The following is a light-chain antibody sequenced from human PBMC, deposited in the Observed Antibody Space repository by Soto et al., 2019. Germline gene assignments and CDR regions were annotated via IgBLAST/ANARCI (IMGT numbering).Light chain of an antibody. CDR3: QRYGSSPPFT. CDR1: QRVSSSY. V-gene: IGKV3-20*01. Sequence: EIVLTQSPGTLSLSPGERATLSCRASQRVSSSYLAWYQQKPGQAPRLLIYGASTRATGIPDRFSGSGSGTDFTLTISRLEPEDFAVYFCQRYGSSPPFTFGQGNKVDIK. CDR2: GAS. J-gene: IGKJ2*01.